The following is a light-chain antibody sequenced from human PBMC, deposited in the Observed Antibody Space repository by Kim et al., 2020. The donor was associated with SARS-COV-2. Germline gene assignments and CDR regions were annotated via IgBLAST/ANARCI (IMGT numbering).Light chain of an antibody. CDR1: SSDIGDYNY. J-gene: IGLJ3*02. CDR3: SSYTSSTTWV. V-gene: IGLV2-14*03. Sequence: GQSITISCTGTSSDIGDYNYVSWYQQCPGKAPKLLIYDVNKRPSGVSIHFSGSKSGNTASLTISRLRAEDEADYYCSSYTSSTTWVFGGGTQLTVL. CDR2: DVN.